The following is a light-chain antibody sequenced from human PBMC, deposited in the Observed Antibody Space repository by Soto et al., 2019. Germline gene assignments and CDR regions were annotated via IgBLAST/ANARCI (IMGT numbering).Light chain of an antibody. J-gene: IGKJ5*01. Sequence: IVMTQSPATLSVSPGERANLSCRASQSVGTKLAWYQQTPGQAPRLLIYGASNRATGVPARISGSVSGTEFTLTISSLQSEDFAVYYCQQYNNWPLTITFGQGTRLEIK. CDR1: QSVGTK. CDR3: QQYNNWPLTIT. V-gene: IGKV3-15*01. CDR2: GAS.